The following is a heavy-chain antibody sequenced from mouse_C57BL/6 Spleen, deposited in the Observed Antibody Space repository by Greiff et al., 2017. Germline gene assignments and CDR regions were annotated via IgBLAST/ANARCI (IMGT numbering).Heavy chain of an antibody. J-gene: IGHJ4*01. D-gene: IGHD1-1*01. CDR1: GFSFNTYS. CDR3: VRTVFTTGDAMDY. V-gene: IGHV10-1*01. Sequence: EVKLMESGGGLVQPKGSLKLSCAASGFSFNTYSMNWVRQAPGKGLEWVARIRSKSNNYATYYADSVKDRFTISREDSESMIDLKMNNLKTEDKAMYYCVRTVFTTGDAMDYWGQGTSVTVSS. CDR2: IRSKSNNYAT.